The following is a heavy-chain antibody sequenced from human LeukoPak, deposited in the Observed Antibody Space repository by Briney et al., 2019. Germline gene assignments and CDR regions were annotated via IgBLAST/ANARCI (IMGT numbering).Heavy chain of an antibody. V-gene: IGHV4-34*01. J-gene: IGHJ4*02. CDR2: INHSGST. CDR1: GGSFSGYY. D-gene: IGHD3-22*01. Sequence: SETLSLTCAVYGGSFSGYYWSWIRQPPGKGLEWIGEINHSGSTNYNPSLKSRVTISVDTSKNQFSLKLSSVTAADTAVYYCARGRYYYGYWGQGTLVTVSS. CDR3: ARGRYYYGY.